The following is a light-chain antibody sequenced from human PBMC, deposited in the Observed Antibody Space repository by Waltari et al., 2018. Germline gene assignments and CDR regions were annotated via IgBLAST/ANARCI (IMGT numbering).Light chain of an antibody. V-gene: IGLV1-51*02. J-gene: IGLJ2*01. Sequence: QSVLTQPPSVSAAPGQKVTISCSGSSSKLWSNRVSWYQQFPGTAPKLLIYEDNRRPSGTPDRFSGSKSGTSATLDITGLQTGDEADYYCGTWDSSLTAGVFGGGTKLTVL. CDR3: GTWDSSLTAGV. CDR2: EDN. CDR1: SSKLWSNR.